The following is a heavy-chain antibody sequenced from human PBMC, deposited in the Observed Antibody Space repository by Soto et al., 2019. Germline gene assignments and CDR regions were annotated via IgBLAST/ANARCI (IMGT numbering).Heavy chain of an antibody. CDR1: GGSISSYY. CDR2: IHYSGST. J-gene: IGHJ4*02. Sequence: QVQLQESGPGLVKPSETLSLTCTVSGGSISSYYWSWIRQPPGKGLEWIAYIHYSGSTDYNPSLKGRVTISLDKSQNQFSLKLTSVTAADTAVYHCARHGLGTDYLGQGTLVSVSS. CDR3: ARHGLGTDY. V-gene: IGHV4-59*08. D-gene: IGHD1-1*01.